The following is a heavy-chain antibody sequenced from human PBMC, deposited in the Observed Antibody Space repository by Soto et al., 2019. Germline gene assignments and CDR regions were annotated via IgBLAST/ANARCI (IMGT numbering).Heavy chain of an antibody. J-gene: IGHJ4*02. V-gene: IGHV3-15*01. CDR1: DFAFNGAW. Sequence: EVQLVESGGGLVQPGGSLRLSCAASDFAFNGAWMSWVRQAPGKGLEWVGRIKSKTDGETTDYAAPVKGRFTISRDDSRNTLFLQMNSLKTEDTAVYYCTTDGHFDYWGQGTLVTVSS. CDR3: TTDGHFDY. CDR2: IKSKTDGETT.